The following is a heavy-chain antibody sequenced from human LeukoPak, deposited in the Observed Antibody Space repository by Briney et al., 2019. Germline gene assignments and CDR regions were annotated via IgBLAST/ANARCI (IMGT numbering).Heavy chain of an antibody. CDR1: GGSIGRGSYY. Sequence: PSETLSLTCSVSGGSIGRGSYYWGWIRQSPGKGLEWIGSIYYSGSTNYNPSLKSRVTISVDTSKNQFSLKLSSVTAADTAVYYCARGVGSGYLPYDAFDIWGQGTMVTVSS. D-gene: IGHD3-3*01. CDR2: IYYSGST. J-gene: IGHJ3*02. V-gene: IGHV4-39*07. CDR3: ARGVGSGYLPYDAFDI.